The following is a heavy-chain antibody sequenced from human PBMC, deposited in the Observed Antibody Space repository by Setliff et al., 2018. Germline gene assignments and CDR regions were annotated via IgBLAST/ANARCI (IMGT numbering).Heavy chain of an antibody. J-gene: IGHJ3*02. D-gene: IGHD3-3*01. CDR2: IKQDGSEK. V-gene: IGHV3-7*01. CDR1: GFTFSSYW. CDR3: ARDYTYYDFWSGPSSDAFDI. Sequence: GGSLRLSCAASGFTFSSYWMSWVRQAPGKGLEWVANIKQDGSEKYYVDSVKGRFTISRDNAKNSLYLQMNSLRAEDTAVYYCARDYTYYDFWSGPSSDAFDIWGQGTMVTVSS.